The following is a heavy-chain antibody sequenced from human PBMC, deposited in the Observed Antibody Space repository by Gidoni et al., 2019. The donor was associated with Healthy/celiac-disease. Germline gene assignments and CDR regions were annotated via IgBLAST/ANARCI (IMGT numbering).Heavy chain of an antibody. Sequence: QVQLVQSGAEVKKPGASVKVSCKASGYTFTGYYMHWVRQAPGQGLEWMGWINPNSGGTNYAQKFQGRVTMTRDTSISTAYMELSRLRSDDTAVYYCARDAPSWFGELLRADPNWFDPWGQGTLVTVSS. CDR3: ARDAPSWFGELLRADPNWFDP. CDR2: INPNSGGT. D-gene: IGHD3-10*01. CDR1: GYTFTGYY. V-gene: IGHV1-2*02. J-gene: IGHJ5*02.